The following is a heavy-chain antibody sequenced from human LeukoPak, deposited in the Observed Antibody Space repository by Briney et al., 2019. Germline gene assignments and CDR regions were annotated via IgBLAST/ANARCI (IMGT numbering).Heavy chain of an antibody. Sequence: PGGSLRLSCAASGFTFSSYGMHWVRQAPGKGLEWVAVIWYDVSNKYYAGSVRGRFTISRDNSKNTLYLQMNSLRAEDTAVYYCARDPASYYDILTDYLPTFDYWGQGTLVTVSS. CDR1: GFTFSSYG. D-gene: IGHD3-9*01. CDR3: ARDPASYYDILTDYLPTFDY. V-gene: IGHV3-33*01. J-gene: IGHJ4*02. CDR2: IWYDVSNK.